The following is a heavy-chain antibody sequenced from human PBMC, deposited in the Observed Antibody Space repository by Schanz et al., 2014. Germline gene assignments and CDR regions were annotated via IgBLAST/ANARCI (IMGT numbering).Heavy chain of an antibody. V-gene: IGHV1-18*01. CDR1: GYAFTTYG. D-gene: IGHD6-6*01. CDR3: ARDQSTYANSSDVRCCDY. Sequence: QVQLVQSGAEVKKPGASVRVSCKVSGYAFTTYGISWVRQAPGQGPEFMGWISTFRNEDTNSAQRFQGRLTMTTDTSTSTAYMELRSLRSDDTAVYYCARDQSTYANSSDVRCCDYWGQGSLVTVSS. CDR2: ISTFRNEDT. J-gene: IGHJ4*02.